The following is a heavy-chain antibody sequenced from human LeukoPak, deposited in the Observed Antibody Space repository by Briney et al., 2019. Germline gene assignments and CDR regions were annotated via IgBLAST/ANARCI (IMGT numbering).Heavy chain of an antibody. CDR1: GGSISSISSNN. D-gene: IGHD3-22*01. CDR2: IHYTGST. J-gene: IGHJ4*02. CDR3: ARESGGYYLAVVDY. V-gene: IGHV4-39*02. Sequence: SETLSLTCAVSGGSISSISSNNWAWIRQPPGKGLELIAAIHYTGSTYYNPSFMSRVTISVDTSKNQFSLKLSSVTAADTAVYYCARESGGYYLAVVDYWGQGTLVTVSS.